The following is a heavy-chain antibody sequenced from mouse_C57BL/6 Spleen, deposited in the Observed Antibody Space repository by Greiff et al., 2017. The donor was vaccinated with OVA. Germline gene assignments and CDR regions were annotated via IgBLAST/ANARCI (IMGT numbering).Heavy chain of an antibody. Sequence: VQLQQSGPELVKPGDSVKISCKASGYSFTGYFMNWVMQSHGKSLEWIGRINPYNGDTYYNQKFKGKATLTVAKSSSTAHMELRSLTSEDSAVYDCASGHCSIDDWGPGTSVTVSS. D-gene: IGHD2-3*01. V-gene: IGHV1-20*01. CDR1: GYSFTGYF. CDR2: INPYNGDT. J-gene: IGHJ4*01. CDR3: ASGHCSIDD.